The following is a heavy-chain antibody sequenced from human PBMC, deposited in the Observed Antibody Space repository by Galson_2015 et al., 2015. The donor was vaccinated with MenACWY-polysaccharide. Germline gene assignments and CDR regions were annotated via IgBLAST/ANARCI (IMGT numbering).Heavy chain of an antibody. J-gene: IGHJ4*02. D-gene: IGHD2-15*01. V-gene: IGHV3-74*01. CDR2: INYDGRTT. CDR1: GFTFSTYW. CDR3: VRGYSGGGDY. Sequence: SLRLSCAASGFTFSTYWMNWVRQVPGKGLVWVSHINYDGRTTSYADSVRGRFTISRDNAKSTLYPQMSSLRAEDTAIYYCVRGYSGGGDYWGQGTLVTVSS.